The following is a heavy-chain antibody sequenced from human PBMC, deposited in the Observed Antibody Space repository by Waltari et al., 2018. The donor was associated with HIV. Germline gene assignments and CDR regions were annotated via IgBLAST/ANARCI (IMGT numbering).Heavy chain of an antibody. J-gene: IGHJ4*02. D-gene: IGHD6-13*01. CDR2: IKEDGSEI. CDR1: GITFSSSW. CDR3: ARRQQLTD. V-gene: IGHV3-7*01. Sequence: EVRLVESGGGLVQPGGSLRLSCAASGITFSSSWLTWVRQAPGKGLEWVANIKEDGSEIHYVDSVKGRFTISRDNAKNSLYLQMNSLRAEDTAVYYCARRQQLTDWGQGTLVTVSS.